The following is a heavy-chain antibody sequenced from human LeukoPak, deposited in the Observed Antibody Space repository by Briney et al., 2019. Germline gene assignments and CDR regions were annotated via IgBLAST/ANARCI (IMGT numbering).Heavy chain of an antibody. CDR1: GYTLSNYG. D-gene: IGHD2-15*01. Sequence: ASVKVSCKASGYTLSNYGLNWVRQAPGQGVEWMGWISAYNGNTNYAQKVQRILTMTTDTSTNTAYMELRSLRSDDTAVYYCARSTIKYCSGGSCYSGCFDYWGQGTLVTVSS. CDR2: ISAYNGNT. V-gene: IGHV1-18*01. CDR3: ARSTIKYCSGGSCYSGCFDY. J-gene: IGHJ4*02.